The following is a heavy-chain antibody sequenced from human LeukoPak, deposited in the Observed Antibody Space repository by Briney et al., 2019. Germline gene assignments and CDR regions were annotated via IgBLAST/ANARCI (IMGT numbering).Heavy chain of an antibody. Sequence: ASETLSLTCAVYGGSFSGYYWSWIRQPPGKGLEWIGEINHSGNTNYNPSLKSRVTISVDTSKNQFSLKLSSVTAADTAVYYCARGRRPYWGQGTLVTVSS. CDR2: INHSGNT. CDR1: GGSFSGYY. D-gene: IGHD6-6*01. CDR3: ARGRRPY. V-gene: IGHV4-34*01. J-gene: IGHJ4*02.